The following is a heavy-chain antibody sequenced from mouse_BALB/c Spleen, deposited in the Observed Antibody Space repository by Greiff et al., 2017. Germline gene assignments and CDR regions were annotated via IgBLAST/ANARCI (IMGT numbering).Heavy chain of an antibody. CDR1: GYTFTDYN. J-gene: IGHJ4*01. Sequence: VQLQQSGPELVKPGASVKIPCKASGYTFTDYNMDWVKQSHGKSLEWIGDINPNNGGTIYNQKFKGKATLTVDKSSSTAYMELRSLTSEDTAVYYCAREEYGNCAMDYWGQGTSVTVSS. D-gene: IGHD2-10*02. V-gene: IGHV1-18*01. CDR2: INPNNGGT. CDR3: AREEYGNCAMDY.